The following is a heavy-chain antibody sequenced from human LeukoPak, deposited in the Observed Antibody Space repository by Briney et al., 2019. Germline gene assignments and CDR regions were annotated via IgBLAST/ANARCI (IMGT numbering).Heavy chain of an antibody. CDR2: ISWDGGST. J-gene: IGHJ4*02. CDR3: AKGLNYYDSSGYDY. V-gene: IGHV3-43D*03. Sequence: QSGGSLRLSCAASGFTFDDYAMHWVRQAPGKGLEWVSLISWDGGSTYYADSVKGRFTISRDNSKNSLYLQMNSLRAEDTALYYCAKGLNYYDSSGYDYWGQGTLVTVSS. CDR1: GFTFDDYA. D-gene: IGHD3-22*01.